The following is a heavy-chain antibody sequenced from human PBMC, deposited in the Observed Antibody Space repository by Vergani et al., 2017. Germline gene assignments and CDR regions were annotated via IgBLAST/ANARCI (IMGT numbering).Heavy chain of an antibody. CDR3: AKTYQLLLYFDY. D-gene: IGHD2-2*01. CDR2: ISGDGGST. CDR1: GFTFDDYA. V-gene: IGHV3-43*02. Sequence: EVQLVESGGGVVQPGGSLRLSCAASGFTFDDYAMHWVRQAPGKGLEWVSLISGDGGSTYYADSVKGRFTISRDNSKNSLYLQMNSLRTEGTALYYCAKTYQLLLYFDYWGQGTLVTVSS. J-gene: IGHJ4*02.